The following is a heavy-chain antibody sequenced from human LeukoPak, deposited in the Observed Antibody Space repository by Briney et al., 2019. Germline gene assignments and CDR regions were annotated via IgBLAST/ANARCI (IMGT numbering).Heavy chain of an antibody. CDR1: GGSIHSY. CDR3: ARDSGTTGEVKFDP. J-gene: IGHJ5*02. D-gene: IGHD3-10*01. Sequence: SETLSLTCTVSGGSIHSYWSWIRQPAGKGLEWIGRISGSGTITYNPALQSRLTISIDTSKNQFSLKLMSVTATDTAVYYCARDSGTTGEVKFDPWGRGTLVTVSS. CDR2: ISGSGTI. V-gene: IGHV4-4*07.